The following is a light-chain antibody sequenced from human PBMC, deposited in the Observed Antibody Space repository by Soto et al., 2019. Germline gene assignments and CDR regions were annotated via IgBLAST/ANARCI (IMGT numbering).Light chain of an antibody. Sequence: QSALTQPPSASGSPGQSVTISCTGTSSDVGGYNYVSWYQQHPGKAPKLMIYEVSKRPSGVPDRFSGSKSGNTAPLTVSGLQAEDEADYYCSSYAGSNNRVVFGGGTKVTVL. CDR3: SSYAGSNNRVV. V-gene: IGLV2-8*01. J-gene: IGLJ2*01. CDR1: SSDVGGYNY. CDR2: EVS.